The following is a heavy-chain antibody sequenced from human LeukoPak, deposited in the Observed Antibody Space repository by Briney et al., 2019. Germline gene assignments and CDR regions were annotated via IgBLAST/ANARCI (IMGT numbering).Heavy chain of an antibody. V-gene: IGHV3-30*02. J-gene: IGHJ4*02. Sequence: GGSLRLSCAASGFTFSSYGMHWVRQAPGKGLEWVAFIRYDGSNKYYADSVKGRFTISRDNSKNTLYLQMNSLRAEDTAVYYCARGDDTVSPAGPYWGQGTLVTVSS. CDR1: GFTFSSYG. D-gene: IGHD1-1*01. CDR3: ARGDDTVSPAGPY. CDR2: IRYDGSNK.